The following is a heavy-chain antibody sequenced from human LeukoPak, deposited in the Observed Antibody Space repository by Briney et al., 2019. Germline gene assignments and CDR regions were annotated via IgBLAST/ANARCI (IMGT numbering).Heavy chain of an antibody. Sequence: SQTLSLTCTVSGGSISSSGYYWSWIRQPPGKGLEWIGSIYYSGSTYYNPSLKSRVTISVDTSKNQFSLKLSSVTAADTAVYYCARQRPYGGNDAFDIWGQGTMVTVSS. CDR3: ARQRPYGGNDAFDI. CDR1: GGSISSSGYY. D-gene: IGHD4-23*01. J-gene: IGHJ3*02. CDR2: IYYSGST. V-gene: IGHV4-39*01.